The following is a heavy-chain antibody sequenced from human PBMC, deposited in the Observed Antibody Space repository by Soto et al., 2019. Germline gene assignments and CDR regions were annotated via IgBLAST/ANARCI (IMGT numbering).Heavy chain of an antibody. J-gene: IGHJ5*02. CDR2: ISDRGDRT. CDR3: ARGPYTDSSEWFDP. Sequence: EVQVLESGGGLGQPGGSLRLSCAASGFTFSNYAMAWVRQAPGKGLEWVSSISDRGDRTYYADSVKGRFTISRDNSKNTLSLQMNRLRAEDTALYYCARGPYTDSSEWFDPWGQGTLVTVSS. V-gene: IGHV3-23*01. CDR1: GFTFSNYA. D-gene: IGHD2-2*02.